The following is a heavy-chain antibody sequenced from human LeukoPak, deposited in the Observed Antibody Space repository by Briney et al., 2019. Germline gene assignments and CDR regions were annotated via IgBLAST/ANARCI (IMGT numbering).Heavy chain of an antibody. D-gene: IGHD2-2*02. V-gene: IGHV3-74*01. CDR1: GFTFGSYW. CDR3: ARDTAAIGYYYYAMDV. Sequence: GGSLRLSCAASGFTFGSYWMDWVRQAPGKGLVWVSRINSDGSSTSYADSVKGRFTISRDNAKNTLYLQMNSLRAEDTAVYYCARDTAAIGYYYYAMDVWGQGTTVTVSS. J-gene: IGHJ6*02. CDR2: INSDGSST.